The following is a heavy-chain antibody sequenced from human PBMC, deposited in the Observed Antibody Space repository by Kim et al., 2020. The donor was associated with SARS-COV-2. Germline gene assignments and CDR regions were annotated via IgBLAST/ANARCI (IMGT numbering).Heavy chain of an antibody. CDR3: ARVIWGSYRYTDS. V-gene: IGHV7-4-1*02. J-gene: IGHJ4*02. D-gene: IGHD3-16*02. Sequence: YAQDFTGRFVFSVDTSVSTTYLQISSLKADDTALYYCARVIWGSYRYTDSWGQGTLVTVSS.